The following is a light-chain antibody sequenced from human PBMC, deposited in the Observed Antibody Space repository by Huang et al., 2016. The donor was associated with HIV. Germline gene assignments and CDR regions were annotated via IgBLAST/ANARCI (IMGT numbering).Light chain of an antibody. V-gene: IGKV1-9*01. CDR1: QAIGTY. Sequence: IQLTQSPFSPFASVGNRVTNTCRANQAIGTYLAWYQQKPGKAPELLLNSSSTLRSGVPSRFSGGGSGTDFTLTITSLQPEDFASYSCQHLYTFGGGTKVEIK. CDR2: SSS. J-gene: IGKJ4*01. CDR3: QHLYT.